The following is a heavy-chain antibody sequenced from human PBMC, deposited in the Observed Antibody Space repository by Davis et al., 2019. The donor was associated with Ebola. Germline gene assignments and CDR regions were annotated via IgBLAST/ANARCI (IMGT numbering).Heavy chain of an antibody. CDR3: ARTPWVATITIYYYYGMDV. Sequence: SETLSLTCAVYGGSFSGYYWSWIRQPPGKGLEWIGEINHSGSTNYNPSLKSRVTISVDTSKNQFSLKLSSVTAADTAVHYCARTPWVATITIYYYYGMDVWGQGTTVTVSS. CDR1: GGSFSGYY. D-gene: IGHD5-12*01. J-gene: IGHJ6*02. V-gene: IGHV4-34*01. CDR2: INHSGST.